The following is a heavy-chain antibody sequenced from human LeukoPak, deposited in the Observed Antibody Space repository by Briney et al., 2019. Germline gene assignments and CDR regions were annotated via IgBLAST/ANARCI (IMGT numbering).Heavy chain of an antibody. V-gene: IGHV1-69*06. J-gene: IGHJ3*02. CDR1: GGTFSSYA. CDR2: IIPIFGTA. D-gene: IGHD6-19*01. CDR3: AIAVAGFDAFDI. Sequence: ASVKVSCKASGGTFSSYAISWVRQAPGQGLEWMGGIIPIFGTANYAQKFRGRVTITADKSTSTAYMELSSLRSGDTAVYYCAIAVAGFDAFDIWGQGTMVTVSS.